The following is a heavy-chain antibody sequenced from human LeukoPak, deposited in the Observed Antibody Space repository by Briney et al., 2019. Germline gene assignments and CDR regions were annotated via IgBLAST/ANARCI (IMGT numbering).Heavy chain of an antibody. CDR3: ARHVPKNTVGAFDY. CDR2: VNYSGNT. J-gene: IGHJ4*02. V-gene: IGHV4-39*01. Sequence: SETLSLTCAVSGGSISDSTYYWAWIRQPPGKGLEWIGIVNYSGNTYYNPSLKSRVAISVDTSKNHFSLKLSSVTVADTAVYYCARHVPKNTVGAFDYWGQGTLVTVSS. CDR1: GGSISDSTYY. D-gene: IGHD1-26*01.